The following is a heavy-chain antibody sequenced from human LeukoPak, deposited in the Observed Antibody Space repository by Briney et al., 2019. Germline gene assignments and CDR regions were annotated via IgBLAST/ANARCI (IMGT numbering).Heavy chain of an antibody. CDR2: VSSDGSSS. D-gene: IGHD5-18*01. Sequence: GGSLRLSCEASGFTFSSSWMHWVRQAPGKGLVWVSRVSSDGSSSSYADSVKGRFTISRDNAKNTLSLQMNSLRAEDTAVYYCARSSGYGYDYWGQGTLVTVSS. J-gene: IGHJ4*02. CDR3: ARSSGYGYDY. V-gene: IGHV3-74*01. CDR1: GFTFSSSW.